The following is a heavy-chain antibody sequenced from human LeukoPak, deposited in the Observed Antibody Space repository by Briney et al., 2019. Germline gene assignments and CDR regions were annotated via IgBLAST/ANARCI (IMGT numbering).Heavy chain of an antibody. D-gene: IGHD2-15*01. CDR1: GFTFSSSG. J-gene: IGHJ6*03. Sequence: GGSLRLSCAASGFTFSSSGMHWVRQAPGKGLEWVAFIRYGGSHKYYADSVKGRFTISRDNSKNTLYLQMNSLRAEDTAVYYCAKDPPPFYCSGGSCYSNYYYYYMDVWGKGTAVTISS. CDR2: IRYGGSHK. CDR3: AKDPPPFYCSGGSCYSNYYYYYMDV. V-gene: IGHV3-30*02.